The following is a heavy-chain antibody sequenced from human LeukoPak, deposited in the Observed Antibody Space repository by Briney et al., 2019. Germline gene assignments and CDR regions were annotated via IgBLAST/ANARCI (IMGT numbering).Heavy chain of an antibody. CDR2: IWYGGSNK. Sequence: PGRSLRLSCAASGFTFSSYGMHWVRQAPGKGLEWVAVIWYGGSNKYYADSVKGRFTITRDNSKNTLYLQMNSLRAEDTAVYYCAKSGPNWNFDYWGQGTLVTVSS. D-gene: IGHD1-1*01. CDR3: AKSGPNWNFDY. V-gene: IGHV3-30*18. J-gene: IGHJ4*02. CDR1: GFTFSSYG.